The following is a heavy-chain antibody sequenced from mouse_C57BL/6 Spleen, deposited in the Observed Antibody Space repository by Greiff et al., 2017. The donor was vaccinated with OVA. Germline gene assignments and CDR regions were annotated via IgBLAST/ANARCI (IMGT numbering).Heavy chain of an antibody. CDR1: GYTFTSYW. Sequence: QVQLQQPGAELVKPGASVKMSCKASGYTFTSYWITWVKQRPGQGLEWIGDIYPGSGSTNYNEKFKGKATLTVDKSSSTAYMQLSSLTSEDSAVYYCALRHLRLYSFDYWGQGTTLTVSS. CDR3: ALRHLRLYSFDY. CDR2: IYPGSGST. D-gene: IGHD3-2*02. J-gene: IGHJ2*01. V-gene: IGHV1-55*01.